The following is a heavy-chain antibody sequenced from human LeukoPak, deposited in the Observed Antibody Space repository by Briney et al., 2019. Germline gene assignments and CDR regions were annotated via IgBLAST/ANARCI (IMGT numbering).Heavy chain of an antibody. V-gene: IGHV3-48*01. J-gene: IGHJ4*02. CDR2: IRSSSSTI. D-gene: IGHD3-22*01. Sequence: GGSLGLSCEASGFTFSNYSMNWVRQAPGKGLEWVSYIRSSSSTIYYADSVKGRFTISRDNAKNSLYLQTNSLRAEDTALYYCVRDRDSTGYYDYWGQGTLVTVSS. CDR1: GFTFSNYS. CDR3: VRDRDSTGYYDY.